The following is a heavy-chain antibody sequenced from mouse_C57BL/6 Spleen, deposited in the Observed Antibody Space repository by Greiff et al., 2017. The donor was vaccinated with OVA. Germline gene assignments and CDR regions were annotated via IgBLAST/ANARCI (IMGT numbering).Heavy chain of an antibody. CDR1: GYTFTSYW. CDR3: ARIYDYGDY. CDR2: IDPSDSYT. J-gene: IGHJ2*01. D-gene: IGHD2-4*01. Sequence: QVQLQQSGAELVKPGASVKLSCKASGYTFTSYWMQWVKQRPGQGLEWIGEIDPSDSYTNYNQKFKGKATLTVDTSSSTAYMQLSSLTSEDSAVYYCARIYDYGDYWGQGTTLTVSS. V-gene: IGHV1-50*01.